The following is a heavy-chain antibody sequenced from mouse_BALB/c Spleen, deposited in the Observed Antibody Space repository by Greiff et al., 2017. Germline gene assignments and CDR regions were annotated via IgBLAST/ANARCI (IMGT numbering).Heavy chain of an antibody. CDR3: ASLLPSMDY. J-gene: IGHJ4*01. CDR2: ISNGGGST. Sequence: EVQLQESGGGLVQPGGSLKLSCAASGFTFSSYTMSWVRQTPEKRLEWVAYISNGGGSTYYPDTVKGRFTISRDNAKNTLYLQMSSLKSEDTAMYYCASLLPSMDYWGQGTSVTVSS. D-gene: IGHD5-5*01. V-gene: IGHV5-12-2*01. CDR1: GFTFSSYT.